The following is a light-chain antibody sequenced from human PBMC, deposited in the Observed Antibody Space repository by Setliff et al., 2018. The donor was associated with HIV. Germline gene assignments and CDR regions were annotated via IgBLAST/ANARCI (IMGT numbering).Light chain of an antibody. J-gene: IGLJ1*01. CDR2: QAS. CDR3: CSNTGSNTYV. Sequence: QSALTQHASVSGSPGQSITISCTGTSSDVGRYNLVSWYQQHPGKAPKLIIYQASKRPSGVSNRFSGSKSGNTASLTISGLQADDEADYYCCSNTGSNTYVFGAGTKVTVL. CDR1: SSDVGRYNL. V-gene: IGLV2-23*01.